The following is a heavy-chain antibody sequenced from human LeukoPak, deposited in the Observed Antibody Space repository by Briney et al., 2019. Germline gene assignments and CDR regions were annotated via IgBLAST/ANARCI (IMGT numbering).Heavy chain of an antibody. D-gene: IGHD2-15*01. CDR3: ATSTYCSGGSCYSRTSRY. CDR2: INSDGSST. J-gene: IGHJ4*02. Sequence: GGSLRLSCAASGFTFSSHWMHWVRQAPGKGLVWVSRINSDGSSTNYADSVKGRFTISRDNAKNTLYLQMNSLRAEDTAVYYCATSTYCSGGSCYSRTSRYWGQGTLVTVSS. V-gene: IGHV3-74*01. CDR1: GFTFSSHW.